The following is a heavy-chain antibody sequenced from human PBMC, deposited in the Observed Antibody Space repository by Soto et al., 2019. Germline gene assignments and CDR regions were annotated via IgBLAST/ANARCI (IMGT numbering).Heavy chain of an antibody. Sequence: QVQLVQSGAEVKKPGSSVKVSCKASGGTFSSYTISWVRQAPGQGLEWLGRIIPILGIANYARKYQGRVTITAEKSTGTAYMELSSLRYEDTAVYYCAMEYCSSTSCYRDYWGQGTLVTVSS. CDR1: GGTFSSYT. CDR3: AMEYCSSTSCYRDY. D-gene: IGHD2-2*02. J-gene: IGHJ4*02. V-gene: IGHV1-69*02. CDR2: IIPILGIA.